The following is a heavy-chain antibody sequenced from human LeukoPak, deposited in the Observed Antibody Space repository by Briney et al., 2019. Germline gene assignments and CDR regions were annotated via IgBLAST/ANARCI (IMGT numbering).Heavy chain of an antibody. J-gene: IGHJ4*02. CDR1: GYSFTNYW. CDR2: IFPADSGT. CDR3: ARSGYSGYEGDY. D-gene: IGHD5-12*01. V-gene: IGHV5-51*01. Sequence: GESLKISCKGSGYSFTNYWIGWVRQMPGKGLEWMGIIFPADSGTRYSPSFQGQVTISADKFISTAYLQWSSLKASDTAMYYCARSGYSGYEGDYWGQGTLVTVSS.